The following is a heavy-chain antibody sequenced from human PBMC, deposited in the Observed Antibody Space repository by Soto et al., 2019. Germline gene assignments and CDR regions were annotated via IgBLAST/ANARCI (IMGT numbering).Heavy chain of an antibody. J-gene: IGHJ4*01. V-gene: IGHV5-51*01. CDR3: ARLPYYGSRIDY. D-gene: IGHD3-10*01. CDR2: IYPGDSDT. CDR1: GFNFPTFW. Sequence: GESLKISCKHSGFNFPTFWIAWVRQMPGKGLEWMGIIYPGDSDTRYSPSFQGQVTISADKSISTAYLQWSSLKASDTAMYYCARLPYYGSRIDYWGHGTLVTVSS.